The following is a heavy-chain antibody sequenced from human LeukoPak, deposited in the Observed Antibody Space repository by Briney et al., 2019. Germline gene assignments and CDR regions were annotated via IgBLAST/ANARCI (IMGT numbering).Heavy chain of an antibody. CDR1: GFTFSSYA. CDR3: AREGYTSAWDY. CDR2: IKQDGSEK. J-gene: IGHJ4*02. D-gene: IGHD6-19*01. Sequence: PGGSLRLSCAASGFTFSSYAMNWVRQAPGKGLEWVANIKQDGSEKYYVDSVKGRFTISRDNAKNSLYLQMDSLRAEDTAVYYCAREGYTSAWDYWGQGTLVTVSS. V-gene: IGHV3-7*05.